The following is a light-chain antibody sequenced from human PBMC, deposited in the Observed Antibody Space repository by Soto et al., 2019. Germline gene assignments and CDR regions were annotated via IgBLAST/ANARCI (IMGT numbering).Light chain of an antibody. CDR3: SSYTCSSSYV. J-gene: IGLJ1*01. V-gene: IGLV2-14*01. CDR2: DVS. CDR1: SSDVGGYNY. Sequence: QSVLTQPASVSESPGQSITISCTGTSSDVGGYNYVSWYQQHPGKAPKLMIYDVSNRPSGVSNRFSGSKSGNTASLTISGLQAEDEADYYCSSYTCSSSYVFGTGTKLTVL.